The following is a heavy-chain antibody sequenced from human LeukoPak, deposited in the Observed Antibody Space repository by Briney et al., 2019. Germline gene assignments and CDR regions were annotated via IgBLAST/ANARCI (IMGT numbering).Heavy chain of an antibody. J-gene: IGHJ6*02. CDR1: GFTVSSNY. CDR3: ARDSLRGGYQFYGMDV. V-gene: IGHV3-53*01. D-gene: IGHD5-12*01. CDR2: IYSGGST. Sequence: GGSLRLSCAASGFTVSSNYMSWVRQAPGKGLEWVSVIYSGGSTYYADSVKDRFTISRDNSKNTLYLQMNSLRAEDTAVYYCARDSLRGGYQFYGMDVWGQGTTVTVSS.